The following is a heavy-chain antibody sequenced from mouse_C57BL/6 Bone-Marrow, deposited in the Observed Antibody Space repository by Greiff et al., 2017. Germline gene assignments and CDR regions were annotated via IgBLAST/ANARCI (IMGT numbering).Heavy chain of an antibody. CDR2: INPNNGGT. V-gene: IGHV1-26*01. J-gene: IGHJ2*01. Sequence: EVQLQQSGPELVKPGASVKISCKASGYTFTDYYMNWVKQSHGKSLEWIGDINPNNGGTSYNQKFKGKATLTVDKSSSTAYMELRSLTSEDSAVYYCARRPLSGTGPYFAYWGQGTTLTVSS. CDR3: ARRPLSGTGPYFAY. D-gene: IGHD4-1*01. CDR1: GYTFTDYY.